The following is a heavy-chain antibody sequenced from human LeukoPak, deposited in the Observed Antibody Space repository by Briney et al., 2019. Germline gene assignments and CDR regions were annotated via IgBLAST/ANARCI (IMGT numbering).Heavy chain of an antibody. CDR3: ASWCGGDNCYSGYNF. Sequence: GASVKVSCKASGYTFTSYDINWVRQATGQGLEWMGWMNPTTGNTGYAQKFQGRVTMTRNTSISTAYMELSSLRSEDTAVYYCASWCGGDNCYSGYNFWGQGTLVTVSP. CDR2: MNPTTGNT. D-gene: IGHD2-15*01. CDR1: GYTFTSYD. V-gene: IGHV1-8*01. J-gene: IGHJ4*02.